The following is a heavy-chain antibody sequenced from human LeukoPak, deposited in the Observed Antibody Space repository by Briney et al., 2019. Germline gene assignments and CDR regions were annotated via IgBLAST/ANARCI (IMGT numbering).Heavy chain of an antibody. CDR1: GFTFSSYW. D-gene: IGHD6-19*01. CDR3: AREVAVAGYFDY. CDR2: INSDGGST. Sequence: PGGSLRLSCAASGFTFSSYWMHWVRQAPGKGLVWVSRINSDGGSTSYADSVKGRFTISRDNAKNTLYLQMNSLRAEDTAVYYCAREVAVAGYFDYWGQGTLVTVSS. V-gene: IGHV3-74*01. J-gene: IGHJ4*02.